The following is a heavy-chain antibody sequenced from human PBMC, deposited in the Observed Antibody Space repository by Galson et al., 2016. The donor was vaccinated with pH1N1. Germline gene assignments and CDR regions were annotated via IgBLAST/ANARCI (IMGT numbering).Heavy chain of an antibody. D-gene: IGHD2-15*01. Sequence: SLRLSCAASGFSFSTYWMNWVRQAPGKGLEWVANIKEDGSERFYVDSVRGRFTVSRDYADNVLYLQMNSLRPEDTAVYYCVRVYCSGGACFPFFDFRGQGTLVTVSS. CDR3: VRVYCSGGACFPFFDF. J-gene: IGHJ4*02. V-gene: IGHV3-7*04. CDR1: GFSFSTYW. CDR2: IKEDGSER.